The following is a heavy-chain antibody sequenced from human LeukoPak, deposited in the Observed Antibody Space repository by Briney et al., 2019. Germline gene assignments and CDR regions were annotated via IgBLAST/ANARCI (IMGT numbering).Heavy chain of an antibody. CDR2: IYYSGST. V-gene: IGHV4-39*07. Sequence: SETLSLTCTVSGGSISSSSYYWGWIRQPPGKGLEWIGSIYYSGSTYYNPSLKSRVTISVDTSKNQFSLKLSSVTAADTAVYYCARVGHGPTGYGMDVWGQGTTVTVSS. CDR3: ARVGHGPTGYGMDV. D-gene: IGHD2-8*02. J-gene: IGHJ6*02. CDR1: GGSISSSSYY.